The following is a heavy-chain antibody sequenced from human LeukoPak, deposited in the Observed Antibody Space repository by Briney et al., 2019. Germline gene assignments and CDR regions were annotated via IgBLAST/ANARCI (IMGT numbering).Heavy chain of an antibody. CDR2: INPNSGGT. J-gene: IGHJ4*02. CDR1: GYTFTGYY. CDR3: ARAANWVSNGVY. V-gene: IGHV1-2*02. D-gene: IGHD7-27*01. Sequence: ASVKVSCKASGYTFTGYYMHWVRQAPGQGLEWMGWINPNSGGTNYAQKFQGRVTMTRDTSISTACVELSRLRSDDTAVYYCARAANWVSNGVYWGQGTLVTVSS.